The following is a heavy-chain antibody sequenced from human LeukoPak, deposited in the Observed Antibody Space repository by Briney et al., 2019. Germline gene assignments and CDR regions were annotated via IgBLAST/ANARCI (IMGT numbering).Heavy chain of an antibody. Sequence: PGGSLRLSCAASGFTVSSNFMSWVRQAPGKGLEWVSVIYSGGSTYYADSVKGRFTISRDNSKNTLYLQMNSLRAEDTAVYYCARGVYCSGGSCLVVGDAFGIWGQGTMVTVSS. CDR1: GFTVSSNF. CDR2: IYSGGST. D-gene: IGHD2-15*01. V-gene: IGHV3-53*01. J-gene: IGHJ3*02. CDR3: ARGVYCSGGSCLVVGDAFGI.